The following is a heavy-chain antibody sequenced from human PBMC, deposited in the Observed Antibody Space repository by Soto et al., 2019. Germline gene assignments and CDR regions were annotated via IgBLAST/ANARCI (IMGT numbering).Heavy chain of an antibody. D-gene: IGHD2-2*01. J-gene: IGHJ4*02. CDR3: ARVVCSSTSCYALDY. CDR2: IYYSGST. CDR1: GGSISSYY. Sequence: SETLSLTCTVSGGSISSYYWSWIRQPPGKGLEWIGHIYYSGSTNYNPSLKSRVTISVDTSKNQFSLKLSSVTAADTAVYYCARVVCSSTSCYALDYWGQGTLVTVSS. V-gene: IGHV4-59*01.